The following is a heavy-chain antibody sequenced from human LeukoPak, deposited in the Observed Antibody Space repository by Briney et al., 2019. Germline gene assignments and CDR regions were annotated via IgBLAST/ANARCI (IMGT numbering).Heavy chain of an antibody. CDR1: GYTFTGYY. Sequence: AAVKVSCMSSGYTFTGYYMHWVRQAPGEGGEGVGWIKPNSGGTNYARKLHGRVTMTRDTTTSTAYMELSKLRSDDTAVYYCARALPTYSGSYSDEGDFDYWGQGTLVPVSS. V-gene: IGHV1-2*02. CDR2: IKPNSGGT. D-gene: IGHD1-26*01. CDR3: ARALPTYSGSYSDEGDFDY. J-gene: IGHJ4*02.